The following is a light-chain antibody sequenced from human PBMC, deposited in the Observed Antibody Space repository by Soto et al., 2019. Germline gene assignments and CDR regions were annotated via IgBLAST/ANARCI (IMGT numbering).Light chain of an antibody. CDR3: QQYGSSPQT. CDR2: GAS. V-gene: IGKV3-20*01. J-gene: IGKJ3*01. Sequence: EIVVTQSPGTLSLSPGDRATLSCRASQSVSSSYLAWYQQKPCQAPSHLIYGASSRPTGIPDRFSGSGSGTDFTLTISRLEPEDFAVYSCQQYGSSPQTFGPATKVDIK. CDR1: QSVSSSY.